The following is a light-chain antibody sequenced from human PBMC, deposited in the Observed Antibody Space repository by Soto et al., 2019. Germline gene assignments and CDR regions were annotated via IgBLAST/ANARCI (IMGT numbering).Light chain of an antibody. CDR3: SSYAGSNNPYV. CDR1: SSDVGGYNY. V-gene: IGLV2-8*01. J-gene: IGLJ1*01. Sequence: QSVLTQPPSASGSPGQSVTISCTGTSSDVGGYNYVSWYQQHPGKAPKLMIYEVSKRPSGDPDRFSGSKSGNTASLTVSGLQAEDEADYYCSSYAGSNNPYVFGTGTKLTVL. CDR2: EVS.